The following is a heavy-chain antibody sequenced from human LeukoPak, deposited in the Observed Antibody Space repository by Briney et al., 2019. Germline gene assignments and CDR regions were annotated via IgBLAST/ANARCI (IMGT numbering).Heavy chain of an antibody. D-gene: IGHD3-22*01. Sequence: GGSLRLSCAASGFTFSNNAMHWVRQAPGKGLEWVALISYDGSNKHYADSVKGRFTISRDNAKNSLYLQMNSLRAEDTALYYCAKDTGYYYDSSNYWSWGQGTLVTVSS. V-gene: IGHV3-30*18. CDR3: AKDTGYYYDSSNYWS. J-gene: IGHJ5*02. CDR1: GFTFSNNA. CDR2: ISYDGSNK.